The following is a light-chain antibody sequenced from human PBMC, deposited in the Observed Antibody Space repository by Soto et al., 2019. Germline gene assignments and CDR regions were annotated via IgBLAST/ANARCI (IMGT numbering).Light chain of an antibody. CDR1: QGISTW. CDR3: QQANSFPRT. J-gene: IGKJ2*02. CDR2: AAS. V-gene: IGKV1-12*01. Sequence: DLPMTQSPSSVSASVGDTVTISCRASQGISTWLAWYQQKPGKAPKLLIYAASYLQNGVPSRFSGRGSGTDFTLTISSPQPEDFVTYYCQQANSFPRTFGQGTKLEIK.